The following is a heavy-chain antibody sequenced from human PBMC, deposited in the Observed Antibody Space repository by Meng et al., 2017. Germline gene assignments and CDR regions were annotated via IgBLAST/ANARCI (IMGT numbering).Heavy chain of an antibody. CDR2: ISSSGSTI. J-gene: IGHJ2*01. V-gene: IGHV3-48*03. Sequence: GGSLRLSGAASGFTSSSYEMNWVPKAPGKGLEWVSYISSSGSTIYYADSVKGRFTISRDNAKNSLYLKMNSLKAEDTAVYYCARVKLRYFDWLLSPDDFLYFDLWGRGTLVTVSS. CDR3: ARVKLRYFDWLLSPDDFLYFDL. D-gene: IGHD3-9*01. CDR1: GFTSSSYE.